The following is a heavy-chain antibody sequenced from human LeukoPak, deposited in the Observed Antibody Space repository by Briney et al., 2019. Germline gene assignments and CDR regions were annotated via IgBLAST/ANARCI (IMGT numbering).Heavy chain of an antibody. CDR3: VRSSFAGYDY. CDR2: IKGDDSER. J-gene: IGHJ4*02. D-gene: IGHD3-10*01. CDR1: GFTFSRHG. Sequence: GGSLRLSCSASGFTFSRHGMTWVRQAPGKGLEWVANIKGDDSERNYLDPVKGRFSIFRDNAKNSLSLQMNSLRVEDTSVYYCVRSSFAGYDYWGQGALVTVSS. V-gene: IGHV3-7*01.